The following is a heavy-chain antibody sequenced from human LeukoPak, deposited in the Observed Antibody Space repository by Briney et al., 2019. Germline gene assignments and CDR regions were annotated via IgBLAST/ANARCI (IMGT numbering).Heavy chain of an antibody. CDR3: AKEQAPIAVGGDCFDY. Sequence: GGSLRLSCAASGFTFSSYVMHWVRQAPGKGLEWVAVISFDGSSKYYADSVKSRFTISRDNSRNTLYLQMISLRADDTALYYCAKEQAPIAVGGDCFDYWGQGTLVTVSS. V-gene: IGHV3-30*18. CDR2: ISFDGSSK. CDR1: GFTFSSYV. D-gene: IGHD6-13*01. J-gene: IGHJ4*02.